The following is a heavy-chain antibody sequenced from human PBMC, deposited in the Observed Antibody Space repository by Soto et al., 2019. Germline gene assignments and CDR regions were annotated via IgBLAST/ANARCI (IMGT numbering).Heavy chain of an antibody. V-gene: IGHV1-8*01. J-gene: IGHJ5*02. CDR3: AREVVEGRSVWLDP. CDR1: GFSFTRDD. Sequence: QVLLVQSGTEVKKPGASVTVSCKASGFSFTRDDIHWVRQAPGHGLQWLGWMNTNLNATDSPNAFRRRVIMTWNTSISTAYLAVRELKYDDTAIYYCAREVVEGRSVWLDPWRQGPLVSVSS. CDR2: MNTNLNAT. D-gene: IGHD2-15*01.